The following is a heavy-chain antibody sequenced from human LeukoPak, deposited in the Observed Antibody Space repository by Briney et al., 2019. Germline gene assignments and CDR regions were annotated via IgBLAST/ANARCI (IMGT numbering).Heavy chain of an antibody. Sequence: GGSLRLSCAASGFTLDDYGMSWVRQAPGKGLEWVSGINWNGGSTGYADSVKGRFTISRDNAKNSLYLQMNSLRAEDTALYHCAREIEPTHYYYGMDVWGQGTTVTVSS. D-gene: IGHD3-22*01. CDR3: AREIEPTHYYYGMDV. CDR2: INWNGGST. V-gene: IGHV3-20*01. CDR1: GFTLDDYG. J-gene: IGHJ6*02.